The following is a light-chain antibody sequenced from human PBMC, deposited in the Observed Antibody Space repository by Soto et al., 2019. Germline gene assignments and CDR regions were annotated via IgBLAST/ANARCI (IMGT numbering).Light chain of an antibody. Sequence: DIQLTQSPSFLSASVGDRVTMTCRASQGISTYLAWYQQKPGKAPKLLIYAASTLQSGVPSRFSGSGSGADFILTISSLQSEDFATYYCQQSYSTPITFGQGTRLEIK. CDR1: QGISTY. CDR2: AAS. J-gene: IGKJ5*01. V-gene: IGKV1-39*01. CDR3: QQSYSTPIT.